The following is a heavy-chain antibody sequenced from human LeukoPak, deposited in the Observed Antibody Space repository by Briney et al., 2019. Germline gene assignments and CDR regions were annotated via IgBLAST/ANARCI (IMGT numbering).Heavy chain of an antibody. CDR3: ARDRRGSYYYYYYMDV. CDR2: INTNSGGT. J-gene: IGHJ6*03. Sequence: ASVKVSCKASGYTFTGYYMHWVRQAPGQGLEWMGRINTNSGGTNYAQKFQGRVTMTRDTSISTAYMELSRLRSDDTAVYYCARDRRGSYYYYYYMDVWGKGTTVTVSS. D-gene: IGHD1-26*01. CDR1: GYTFTGYY. V-gene: IGHV1-2*06.